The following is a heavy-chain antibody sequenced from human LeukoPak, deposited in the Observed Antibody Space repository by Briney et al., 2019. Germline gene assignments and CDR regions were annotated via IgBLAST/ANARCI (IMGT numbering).Heavy chain of an antibody. CDR1: GFTFSSYE. V-gene: IGHV3-48*03. D-gene: IGHD2-15*01. J-gene: IGHJ6*02. CDR2: ISSSGSTI. Sequence: GGSLRLSCAASGFTFSSYEMNWVRQAPGKGLEWVSYISSSGSTIYYADSVKGRFTISRDNAKNSLYLQMNSLRAEDTAVYYCARYCSGGSRYSDLGLYYYGMDVWGQGTTVTVSS. CDR3: ARYCSGGSRYSDLGLYYYGMDV.